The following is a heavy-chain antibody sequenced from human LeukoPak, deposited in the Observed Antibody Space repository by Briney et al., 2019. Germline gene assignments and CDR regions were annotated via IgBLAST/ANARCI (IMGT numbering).Heavy chain of an antibody. V-gene: IGHV4-34*01. J-gene: IGHJ6*02. D-gene: IGHD2-15*01. CDR3: ARSFCSGGSCYSVRYYYYGMDV. CDR2: INHSGST. Sequence: PSETLSLTCAVYGGSFSGYYWSWIRQPPGKGLEWIGEINHSGSTNYNPSLKSRVTISVDTSKNQFSLKLSSVTAADTALYYCARSFCSGGSCYSVRYYYYGMDVWGQGTTVTVSS. CDR1: GGSFSGYY.